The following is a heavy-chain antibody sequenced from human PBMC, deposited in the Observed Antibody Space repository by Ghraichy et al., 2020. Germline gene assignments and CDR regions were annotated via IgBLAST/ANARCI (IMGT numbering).Heavy chain of an antibody. J-gene: IGHJ2*01. CDR2: ISAYNGNA. V-gene: IGHV1-18*01. CDR3: ARGAAGTYWYFDL. D-gene: IGHD6-13*01. Sequence: MGWISAYNGNANYAQTLQGRVTMTTDTSTSTAYMELRSLRSDDTAVYYCARGAAGTYWYFDLWGRGSL.